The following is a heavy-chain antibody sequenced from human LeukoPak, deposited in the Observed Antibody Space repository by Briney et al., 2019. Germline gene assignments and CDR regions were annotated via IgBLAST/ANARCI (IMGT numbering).Heavy chain of an antibody. CDR1: GFTFSNAW. CDR2: IKSKTDGGTT. J-gene: IGHJ4*02. CDR3: TTDPLYHSCTNGECYYAGDY. V-gene: IGHV3-15*01. Sequence: GGSLRLSCAASGFTFSNAWMSWVRQAPGKGLEWVGRIKSKTDGGTTDYAAPVKGRFTISRDDSKNTLYLQMNSLKTEDTAVYYCTTDPLYHSCTNGECYYAGDYWGQGTLVTVSS. D-gene: IGHD2-8*01.